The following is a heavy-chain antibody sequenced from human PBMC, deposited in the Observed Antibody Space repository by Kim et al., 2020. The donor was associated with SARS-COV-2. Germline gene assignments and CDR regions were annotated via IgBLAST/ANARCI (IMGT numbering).Heavy chain of an antibody. D-gene: IGHD4-17*01. J-gene: IGHJ4*02. CDR2: IYSGGST. CDR1: GFTFSSYY. V-gene: IGHV3-53*01. Sequence: GGSLRLSCAASGFTFSSYYMSWVRQAPGKGLEWVSVIYSGGSTYYADYVKGRCTSSRGNTKNTLYLQMNSQRAEDTAVYYCAREDGGDRDYGDLYYFDYWGQGTLGTVSS. CDR3: AREDGGDRDYGDLYYFDY.